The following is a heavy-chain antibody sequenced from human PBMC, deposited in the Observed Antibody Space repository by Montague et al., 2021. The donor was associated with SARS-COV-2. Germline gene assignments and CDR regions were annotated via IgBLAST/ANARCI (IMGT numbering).Heavy chain of an antibody. V-gene: IGHV4-59*08. D-gene: IGHD3-16*02. CDR3: VRHPQYYRFDGPPDF. J-gene: IGHJ4*02. Sequence: SETLSLTCTVSGVSVTGYYWSWIRQPPGKGLEWVGDVFYNKGTNFNPSLKSRVAISVDTSKNQFSLRLTSVTAADTALYYCVRHPQYYRFDGPPDFWGQGTLVTVSS. CDR1: GVSVTGYY. CDR2: VFYNKGT.